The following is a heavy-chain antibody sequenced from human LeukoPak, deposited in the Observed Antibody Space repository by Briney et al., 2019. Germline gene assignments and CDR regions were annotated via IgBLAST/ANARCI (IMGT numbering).Heavy chain of an antibody. J-gene: IGHJ4*02. D-gene: IGHD3-9*01. V-gene: IGHV3-23*01. CDR1: GFTFSSYA. CDR3: ARSHYDILTGYYSFDY. Sequence: PGGSLRLSCAASGFTFSSYAMSWVRQAPGKGLEWVSAISGSGGSTYYADSVKGRFTISRDNAKNSLYLQMNSLRAEDTAVYYCARSHYDILTGYYSFDYWGQGTLVTVSS. CDR2: ISGSGGST.